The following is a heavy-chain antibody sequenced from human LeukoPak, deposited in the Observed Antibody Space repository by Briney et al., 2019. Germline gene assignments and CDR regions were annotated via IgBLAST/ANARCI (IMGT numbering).Heavy chain of an antibody. CDR3: AKSLYISSWYYDY. D-gene: IGHD6-13*01. Sequence: AGGSLRLSCAASGFTFSGYGMHWARQAPGKGLEWVAVIWYDGGNKYYADSVKGRFTISRDNSKNTLDLQMNSLRAEDTAVYYCAKSLYISSWYYDYWGQGTLVTVSS. CDR2: IWYDGGNK. CDR1: GFTFSGYG. J-gene: IGHJ4*02. V-gene: IGHV3-33*06.